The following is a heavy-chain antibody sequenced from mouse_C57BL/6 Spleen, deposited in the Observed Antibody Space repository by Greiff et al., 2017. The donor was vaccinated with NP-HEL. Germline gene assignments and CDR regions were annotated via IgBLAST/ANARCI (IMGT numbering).Heavy chain of an antibody. D-gene: IGHD2-2*01. CDR3: ARLYGYAWFAY. V-gene: IGHV1-7*01. Sequence: QVQLQQSGAELAKPGASVKLSCKASGYTFTSYWMHWVKQRPGQGLEWIGYINPSSGYTKYNQKFKDKATLTAYKSSSTAYMQLSSLTYADSAVYYCARLYGYAWFAYWGKGTLVTVSA. CDR2: INPSSGYT. CDR1: GYTFTSYW. J-gene: IGHJ3*01.